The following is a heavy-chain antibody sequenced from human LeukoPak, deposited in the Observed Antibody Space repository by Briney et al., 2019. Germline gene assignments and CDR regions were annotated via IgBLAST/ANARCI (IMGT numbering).Heavy chain of an antibody. D-gene: IGHD6-19*01. CDR1: GYSISSGYY. Sequence: PSETLSLTCAVSGYSISSGYYWGWIRQPPGKWLEWIGSIYHSGSTYYNPSLKSRVTISIDTSKNQFSLKLSSVTAADTAVYYCARDLLYSSGWYSANWGQGTLVTVSS. V-gene: IGHV4-38-2*02. J-gene: IGHJ4*02. CDR2: IYHSGST. CDR3: ARDLLYSSGWYSAN.